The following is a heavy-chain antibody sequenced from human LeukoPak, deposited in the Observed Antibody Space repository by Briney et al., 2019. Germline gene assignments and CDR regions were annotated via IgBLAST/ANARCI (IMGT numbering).Heavy chain of an antibody. J-gene: IGHJ4*02. D-gene: IGHD1-1*01. V-gene: IGHV3-7*01. Sequence: GGSLRLSCAASGFTFSSYWMTWVRQAPGKGLEWVANVRQDGGQKYYVYSVKGRFTISRDNAESSLYLQMNGLRAEDTAVYYCGTQRSTGAIDYWGQGTLVTVSS. CDR2: VRQDGGQK. CDR1: GFTFSSYW. CDR3: GTQRSTGAIDY.